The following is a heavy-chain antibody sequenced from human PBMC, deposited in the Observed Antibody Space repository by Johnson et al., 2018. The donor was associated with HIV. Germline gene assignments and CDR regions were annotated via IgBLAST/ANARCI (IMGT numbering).Heavy chain of an antibody. CDR3: ARGRGALDI. CDR1: GFTFSSYA. V-gene: IGHV3-7*04. CDR2: TKQDGSEN. Sequence: EQLVESGGGLVQPGGSLRLSCAASGFTFSSYAMHWVRQAPGKGLEWVANTKQDGSENYYVDSVKGRFSISRDNVKNSLYLQMNSLRVEDTAVYYCARGRGALDIWGQGTTVTVSS. J-gene: IGHJ3*02. D-gene: IGHD3-16*01.